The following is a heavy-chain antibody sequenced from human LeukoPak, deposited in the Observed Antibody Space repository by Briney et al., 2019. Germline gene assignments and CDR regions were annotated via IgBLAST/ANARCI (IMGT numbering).Heavy chain of an antibody. D-gene: IGHD6-13*01. Sequence: SETLSLTRTVSGGSISSSSYYWGWIRQPPGKGLEWIGSIYYSGSTYYNPSLKSRVTISVDTSKNQFSLKLSSVTAADTAVYYCARQTSSSWYYFDYWGQGTLVTVSS. CDR1: GGSISSSSYY. V-gene: IGHV4-39*01. CDR2: IYYSGST. J-gene: IGHJ4*02. CDR3: ARQTSSSWYYFDY.